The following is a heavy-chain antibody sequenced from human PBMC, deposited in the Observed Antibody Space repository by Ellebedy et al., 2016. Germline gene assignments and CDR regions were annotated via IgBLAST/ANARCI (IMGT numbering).Heavy chain of an antibody. J-gene: IGHJ4*02. Sequence: GESLKISXAASGFTFSDSAVHWVRQASGKGLEWVGRIRSKSNSYATAYAASVKGRFTISRDDSKNTAYLQMNSLKTEDTAVYYCMGLDGERAFDYWGQGTLVTVSS. D-gene: IGHD3-10*01. CDR1: GFTFSDSA. CDR3: MGLDGERAFDY. CDR2: IRSKSNSYAT. V-gene: IGHV3-73*01.